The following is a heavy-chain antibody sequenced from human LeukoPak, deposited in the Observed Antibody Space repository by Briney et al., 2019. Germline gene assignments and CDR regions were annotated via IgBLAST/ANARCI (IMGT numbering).Heavy chain of an antibody. V-gene: IGHV3-23*01. CDR1: GFTFSSHA. CDR2: ISGSGSNT. D-gene: IGHD3-3*01. J-gene: IGHJ3*02. CDR3: AKDKIYDDFWSGHDAFDI. Sequence: GGSLRLSCAASGFTFSSHALDWVRQAPGKGLELVSAISGSGSNTFYAESVKGRIAIFRDNSKNMVYLQMNSLRAEDTAVYYCAKDKIYDDFWSGHDAFDIWGQGTMVTVSS.